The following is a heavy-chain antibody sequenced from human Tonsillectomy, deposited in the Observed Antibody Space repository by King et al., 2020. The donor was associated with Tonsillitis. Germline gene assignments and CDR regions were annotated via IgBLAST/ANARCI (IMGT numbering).Heavy chain of an antibody. V-gene: IGHV3-13*04. D-gene: IGHD5-18*01. Sequence: VQLVESGGGLVQPGGSLRLSCAASGFTFSSYDMHWVRKATGKGLEWVSAIGTAVDTYYPGPVKGRFTISRENAKNSLYLQMNSLRAGDTAVYYCARGDTAMDAFDYWGQGTLVTVSS. J-gene: IGHJ4*02. CDR1: GFTFSSYD. CDR3: ARGDTAMDAFDY. CDR2: IGTAVDT.